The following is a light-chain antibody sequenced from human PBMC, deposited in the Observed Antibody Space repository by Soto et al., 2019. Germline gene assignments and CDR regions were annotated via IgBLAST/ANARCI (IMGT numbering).Light chain of an antibody. Sequence: DIQMTQSPSSLSASVGDRVTITCRASQGIGNGLGWYQQKPGKAPKRLIYAASSLEGGVPSRFSGSGSGTEFTLTISSLQPEDVATYYCLQHNTYPQTFGQGTKVEIK. V-gene: IGKV1-17*01. CDR3: LQHNTYPQT. J-gene: IGKJ1*01. CDR1: QGIGNG. CDR2: AAS.